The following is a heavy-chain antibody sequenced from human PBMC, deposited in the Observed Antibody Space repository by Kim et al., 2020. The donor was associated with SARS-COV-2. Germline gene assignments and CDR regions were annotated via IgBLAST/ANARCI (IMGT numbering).Heavy chain of an antibody. Sequence: GSTYYNPSLKSRVTISVDTSKNQFSLKRSSVTAADTAVYYCARVPRPFDYWGQGTLVTVSS. CDR3: ARVPRPFDY. V-gene: IGHV4-39*01. CDR2: GST. J-gene: IGHJ4*02.